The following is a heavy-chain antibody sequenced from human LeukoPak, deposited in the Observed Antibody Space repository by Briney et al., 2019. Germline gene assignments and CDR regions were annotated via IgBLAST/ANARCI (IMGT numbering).Heavy chain of an antibody. CDR3: ARDWFHAIDY. J-gene: IGHJ4*02. V-gene: IGHV3-74*01. CDR2: INSDGSST. D-gene: IGHD2/OR15-2a*01. Sequence: GGSLRLSCAASGFTFSSYWMHWVRQAPGKRLVWVSRINSDGSSTSYADSVKGRFTISRDNAKNTLYLQMNSLRAEDTAVYYCARDWFHAIDYWGQGTLVTVSS. CDR1: GFTFSSYW.